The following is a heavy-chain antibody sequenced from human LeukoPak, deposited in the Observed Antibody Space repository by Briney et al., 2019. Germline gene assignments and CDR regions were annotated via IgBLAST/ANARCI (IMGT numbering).Heavy chain of an antibody. J-gene: IGHJ4*02. V-gene: IGHV3-7*03. D-gene: IGHD3-3*01. Sequence: GGSLRLSCAVSGITLSNYGMSWVRQAPGKGLEWVANIRHDGNAKNYVPSVRGRFTISRDNAKNSLYLQMNSLTVEDTAVYYCARDRWLLYYFDYWGQGTLVTVSS. CDR2: IRHDGNAK. CDR3: ARDRWLLYYFDY. CDR1: GITLSNYG.